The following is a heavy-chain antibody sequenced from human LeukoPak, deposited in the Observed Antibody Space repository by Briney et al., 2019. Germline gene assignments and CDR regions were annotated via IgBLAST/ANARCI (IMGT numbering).Heavy chain of an antibody. J-gene: IGHJ4*02. CDR2: IKQDGSEK. CDR1: GFTFSSYW. D-gene: IGHD6-13*01. V-gene: IGHV3-7*01. Sequence: AGGSLRFSCAASGFTFSSYWMSWVRQAPGKGLEWVANIKQDGSEKYYVDSVKGRFTISRDNAKNSLYLQMNSLRAEDTAVYYCARDRPSGYSSSWYGEYYFDYWGQGTLVTVSS. CDR3: ARDRPSGYSSSWYGEYYFDY.